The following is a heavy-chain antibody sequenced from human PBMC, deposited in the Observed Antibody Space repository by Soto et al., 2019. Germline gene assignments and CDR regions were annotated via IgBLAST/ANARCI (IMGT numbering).Heavy chain of an antibody. CDR1: GYSFTSNN. CDR3: ARELEMSAITGFDY. D-gene: IGHD3-16*01. V-gene: IGHV1-3*01. Sequence: GASVKVSCKASGYSFTSNNMDWVRQAPGQRLEWMGWINVGNGDTKYSQKFRDRVTITRDTSASTVYMELSSLRSEDTAVYYCARELEMSAITGFDYWGQGTLVTVSS. CDR2: INVGNGDT. J-gene: IGHJ4*02.